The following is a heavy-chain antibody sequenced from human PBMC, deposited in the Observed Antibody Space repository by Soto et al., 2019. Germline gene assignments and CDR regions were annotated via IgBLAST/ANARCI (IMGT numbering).Heavy chain of an antibody. D-gene: IGHD2-2*01. CDR3: ARDCSSTSCSTFYYYYYGMDV. CDR2: ISAYNGNT. CDR1: GYTFTSYG. V-gene: IGHV1-18*01. J-gene: IGHJ6*02. Sequence: GASVKVSCKASGYTFTSYGISWVRQAPGQGLEWMGWISAYNGNTNYAQKLQGRVTMTTDTSTSTAYMELRSLRSDDTAVYYCARDCSSTSCSTFYYYYYGMDVWGQGTTVTVSS.